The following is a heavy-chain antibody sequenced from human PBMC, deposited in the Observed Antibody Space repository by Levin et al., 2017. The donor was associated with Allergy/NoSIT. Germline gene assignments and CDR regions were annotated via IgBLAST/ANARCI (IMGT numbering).Heavy chain of an antibody. Sequence: GGSLRLSCAASGFTVSSNYMSWVRQAPGKGLEWVSVIDSGGSTYYADSVKGRFTISRDNSKNTLYLQMNSLRAEDTAVYYCAGYDYGERAPGYWGQGTLVTVSS. CDR1: GFTVSSNY. D-gene: IGHD4-17*01. V-gene: IGHV3-53*01. J-gene: IGHJ4*02. CDR2: IDSGGST. CDR3: AGYDYGERAPGY.